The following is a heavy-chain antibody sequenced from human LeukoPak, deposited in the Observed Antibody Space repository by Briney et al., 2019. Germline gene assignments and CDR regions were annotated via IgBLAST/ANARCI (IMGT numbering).Heavy chain of an antibody. CDR2: ISAYSGHT. D-gene: IGHD5-12*01. CDR1: GYTFTTYG. Sequence: ASVKVSCKASGYTFTTYGINWVRQAPGQGLEWMGWISAYSGHTNYAQKFQGRVTMTRDTSTTTVYMEMRSLRSDDTAVFYCARDYDDDSRCFGYWGQGTPVTVPS. V-gene: IGHV1-18*01. CDR3: ARDYDDDSRCFGY. J-gene: IGHJ4*02.